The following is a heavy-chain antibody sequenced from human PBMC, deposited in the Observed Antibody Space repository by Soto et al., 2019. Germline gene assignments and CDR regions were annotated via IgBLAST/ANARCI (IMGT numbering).Heavy chain of an antibody. CDR3: ARDLGGPDY. J-gene: IGHJ4*02. CDR1: GFTLSPYW. V-gene: IGHV3-74*03. CDR2: LSSDGFGT. Sequence: GGSLRLSCAASGFTLSPYWMHWVRQAPGRGLEWVARLSSDGFGTAYADSVKGRFLISRDTARNILFLHMNILRPEDTAVYYCARDLGGPDYWGRGTLVTVSS. D-gene: IGHD3-16*01.